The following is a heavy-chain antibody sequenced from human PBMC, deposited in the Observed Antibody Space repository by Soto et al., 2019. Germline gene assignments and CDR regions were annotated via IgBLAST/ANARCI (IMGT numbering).Heavy chain of an antibody. Sequence: GASLRLSCAVSGLTVSRTQMSWVRQAPGKGLQWVSVIYSAGSTYYANAVKGRFTISRDISENKIFLELNGLTVDDTAVYYCARAREPEYSSSICFHYSGRGTVVTVSS. D-gene: IGHD6-6*01. V-gene: IGHV3-53*01. J-gene: IGHJ4*01. CDR3: ARAREPEYSSSICFHY. CDR2: IYSAGST. CDR1: GLTVSRTQ.